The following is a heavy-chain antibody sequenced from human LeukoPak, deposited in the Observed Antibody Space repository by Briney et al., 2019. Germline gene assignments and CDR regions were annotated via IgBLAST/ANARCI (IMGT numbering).Heavy chain of an antibody. CDR2: INHSGSP. J-gene: IGHJ4*02. V-gene: IGHV4-34*01. CDR1: GGSFSGYY. D-gene: IGHD5-12*01. Sequence: SETLSLTCAVYGGSFSGYYWSWIRQPPGKGLEWIGEINHSGSPNYNPSLKSRVTISVDTSKNQFSLKLSSVTAADTAVYYCARSGYSGYLPHYWGLGTLVTVSS. CDR3: ARSGYSGYLPHY.